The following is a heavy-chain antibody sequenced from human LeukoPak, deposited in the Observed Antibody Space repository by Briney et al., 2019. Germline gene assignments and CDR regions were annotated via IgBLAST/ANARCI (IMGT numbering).Heavy chain of an antibody. J-gene: IGHJ4*01. V-gene: IGHV3-21*01. Sequence: GGSLRLSCAASGFTFSSFSIHWVRLAPGKGLEWVSFISTTSSTHYVALVKGRFTISRDNAKNSVSLLMNSLRADDTAVYYCVRDPSRLEPGYFDNWGQGVLVTVSS. CDR2: ISTTSST. CDR3: VRDPSRLEPGYFDN. CDR1: GFTFSSFS. D-gene: IGHD6-19*01.